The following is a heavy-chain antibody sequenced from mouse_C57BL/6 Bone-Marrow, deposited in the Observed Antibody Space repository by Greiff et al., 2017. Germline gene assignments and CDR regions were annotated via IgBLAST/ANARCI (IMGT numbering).Heavy chain of an antibody. CDR2: IDPSDSYT. CDR1: GYTFTSYW. Sequence: VQLQQPGAELVMPGASVKLSCKASGYTFTSYWMHWVKQRPGQGLEWIGEIDPSDSYTNYNQKFKGKATLTVDKSSSTAYMQLSSLTSEDSAVYDCAIYYGYGEPSYWGQGTLVTVSA. V-gene: IGHV1-69*01. J-gene: IGHJ3*01. CDR3: AIYYGYGEPSY. D-gene: IGHD2-2*01.